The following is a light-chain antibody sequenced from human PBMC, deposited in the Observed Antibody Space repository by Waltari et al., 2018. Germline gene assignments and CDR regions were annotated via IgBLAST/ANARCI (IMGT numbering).Light chain of an antibody. CDR3: QQYGSSPPT. Sequence: EIVLTQSPGTLSLSQGERVTLSCRASQSVTSSYLAWYQQKPGEAPRLLVYSASNRPTGIPDRFRCSWSVTDFTLTISRLAPEDFAVYCCQQYGSSPPTFGKGTKVEIK. CDR2: SAS. V-gene: IGKV3-20*01. J-gene: IGKJ1*01. CDR1: QSVTSSY.